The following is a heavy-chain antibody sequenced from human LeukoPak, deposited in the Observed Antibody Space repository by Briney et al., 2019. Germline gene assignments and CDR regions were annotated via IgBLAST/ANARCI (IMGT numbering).Heavy chain of an antibody. CDR2: VYISGST. CDR3: ARGLEWGDGFDI. J-gene: IGHJ3*02. Sequence: SETLSLTCTVSGGSISSYYWSWIRQPAGKGLEWIGRVYISGSTNYNPSLKSRVTISVDTSKNHFSLKLTSVTAADTAVYYCARGLEWGDGFDIWGQGTMVTVSP. D-gene: IGHD1-1*01. V-gene: IGHV4-4*07. CDR1: GGSISSYY.